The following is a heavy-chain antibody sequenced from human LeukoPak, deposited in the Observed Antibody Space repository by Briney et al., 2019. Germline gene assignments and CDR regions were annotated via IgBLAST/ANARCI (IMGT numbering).Heavy chain of an antibody. CDR3: AGGYRYYVDY. CDR2: IYYSGST. V-gene: IGHV4-59*07. D-gene: IGHD3-10*01. Sequence: PSDTLSLTCAVSGGSISTYYGIWIRQPPGKGLEWIGYIYYSGSTNYNPSLKSRVTMSVDTSKNQFSLKLTSVTAADTAVYYCAGGYRYYVDYWGQGILVPVSS. J-gene: IGHJ4*02. CDR1: GGSISTYY.